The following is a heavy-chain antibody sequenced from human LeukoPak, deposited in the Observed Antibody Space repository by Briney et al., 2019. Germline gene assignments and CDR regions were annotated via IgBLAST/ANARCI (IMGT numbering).Heavy chain of an antibody. CDR3: ARDPFSTVVTADY. CDR1: GFTFSSYS. D-gene: IGHD4-23*01. V-gene: IGHV3-21*01. J-gene: IGHJ4*02. CDR2: IGSSSSYI. Sequence: PGGSLRLSCAASGFTFSSYSMNWVRQAPGKGLEWLSSIGSSSSYIYYADSVKGRFTISRDNDKNSLHLQMNSLRAEDTAVYYCARDPFSTVVTADYWGQGTLVTVSS.